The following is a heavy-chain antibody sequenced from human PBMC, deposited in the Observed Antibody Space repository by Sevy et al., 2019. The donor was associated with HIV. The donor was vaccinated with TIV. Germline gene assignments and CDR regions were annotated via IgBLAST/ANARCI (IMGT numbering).Heavy chain of an antibody. J-gene: IGHJ4*02. CDR2: FDPEDGER. Sequence: ASVKVSCKVSGYSLTGLSMHWVRQAPGKGLEWMGSFDPEDGERIYAQKLEGRVTMTEDTSADQAYMELNSLGLEDTAVYYCATTKDYYESSGCPFDYWGQGTLVTVSS. D-gene: IGHD3-22*01. CDR1: GYSLTGLS. CDR3: ATTKDYYESSGCPFDY. V-gene: IGHV1-24*01.